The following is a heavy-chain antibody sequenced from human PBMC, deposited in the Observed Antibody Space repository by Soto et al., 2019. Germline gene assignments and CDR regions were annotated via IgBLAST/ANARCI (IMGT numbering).Heavy chain of an antibody. CDR2: ISGSGGST. D-gene: IGHD1-26*01. J-gene: IGHJ4*02. CDR3: AKDILPDLSGSYPFDY. Sequence: EVQLLESGGGLVQPGGSLRLSCAASGFTFSSYAMSWVRQAPGKGLEWVSAISGSGGSTYYAGSVKGLFTISRDNHKNTLYLQMNSLRAEDTAVYYCAKDILPDLSGSYPFDYGGQGTLVIVSS. CDR1: GFTFSSYA. V-gene: IGHV3-23*01.